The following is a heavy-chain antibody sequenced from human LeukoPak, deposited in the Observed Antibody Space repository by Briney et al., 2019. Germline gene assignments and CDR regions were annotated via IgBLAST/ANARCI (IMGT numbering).Heavy chain of an antibody. Sequence: GGSLRLSCAASGFTFSSYEMNWVRQAPGKGLEWVSYISSSGSTIYYADSVKGRFTISRDNAKNSLFLQMNSLRAEDTAVYYCARVRYDSSGYYSIYDYWGQGTLVTVSS. CDR1: GFTFSSYE. V-gene: IGHV3-48*03. J-gene: IGHJ4*02. D-gene: IGHD3-22*01. CDR2: ISSSGSTI. CDR3: ARVRYDSSGYYSIYDY.